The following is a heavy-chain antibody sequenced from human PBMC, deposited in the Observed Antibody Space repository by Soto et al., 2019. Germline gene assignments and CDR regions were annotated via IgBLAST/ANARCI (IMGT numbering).Heavy chain of an antibody. CDR3: ARGQKGYCSGGSCYPRPDWLDP. CDR2: INHSGST. Sequence: SETLSLTCAVYGGSFSGYYWSWIRQPPGKGLEWIGEINHSGSTNYDPSLKSRVTISVDTSKNQFSLKLSSVTAADTAVYYCARGQKGYCSGGSCYPRPDWLDPWGQGTLVTVSS. CDR1: GGSFSGYY. J-gene: IGHJ5*02. D-gene: IGHD2-15*01. V-gene: IGHV4-34*01.